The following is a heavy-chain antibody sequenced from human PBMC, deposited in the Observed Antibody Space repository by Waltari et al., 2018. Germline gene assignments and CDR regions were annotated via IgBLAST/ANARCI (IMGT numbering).Heavy chain of an antibody. CDR2: VSGSGGST. V-gene: IGHV3-23*01. J-gene: IGHJ6*02. CDR3: ARYCSSSSCDIRYGMDV. CDR1: GFTFSSYA. Sequence: EVQLLESGGGLVQPGGSLRLSCAASGFTFSSYAMRWVRQVPGKGLEGVSVVSGSGGSTYYADSMKGRFTISRDNSKNTLYLLVNSLRAEDTAVYYCARYCSSSSCDIRYGMDVWGQGTTVTVSS. D-gene: IGHD2-2*02.